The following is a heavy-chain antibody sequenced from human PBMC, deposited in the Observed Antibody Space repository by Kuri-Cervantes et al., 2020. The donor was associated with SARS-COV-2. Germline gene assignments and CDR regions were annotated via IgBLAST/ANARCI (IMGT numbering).Heavy chain of an antibody. Sequence: GESLKISCAASGFIFNDHYMAWVRQAPGSGLEWVGHSRNKANSYTTEYAASVKGRFTISRDDTSNSLFLHMTSLKSEDTAVYYCARMYGSDWGYIHFDYWGQGALVTVSS. CDR3: ARMYGSDWGYIHFDY. V-gene: IGHV3-72*01. CDR2: SRNKANSYTT. J-gene: IGHJ4*02. CDR1: GFIFNDHY. D-gene: IGHD6-25*01.